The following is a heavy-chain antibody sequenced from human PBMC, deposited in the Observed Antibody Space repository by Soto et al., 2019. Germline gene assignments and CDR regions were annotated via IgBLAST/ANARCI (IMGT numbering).Heavy chain of an antibody. CDR2: INHSGST. Sequence: SETLSLTCAVYGGSFSGYYWSWIRQPPGKGLEWIGEINHSGSTNYNPSPKSRVTISVDTSKNQFSLKLSSVTAADTAVYYCARDLDSSSWYGYFQHWGQGTLVTVSS. CDR3: ARDLDSSSWYGYFQH. CDR1: GGSFSGYY. D-gene: IGHD6-13*01. J-gene: IGHJ1*01. V-gene: IGHV4-34*01.